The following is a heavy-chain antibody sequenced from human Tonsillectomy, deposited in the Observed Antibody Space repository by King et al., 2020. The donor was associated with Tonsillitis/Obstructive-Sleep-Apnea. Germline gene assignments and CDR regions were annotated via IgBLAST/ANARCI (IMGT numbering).Heavy chain of an antibody. D-gene: IGHD1-7*01. V-gene: IGHV3-49*04. CDR1: GFTFGDYA. CDR3: TKSPYDWNYARCFYSYMDV. J-gene: IGHJ6*03. CDR2: IRSKAYGGTT. Sequence: VQLVESGGGLVQPGRSLRLSCTASGFTFGDYAMTWVRQAPGKGLEWVGFIRSKAYGGTTVYAASVRGRFTISRDDSKSIAYLQMNSLKTEDSAVYFLTKSPYDWNYARCFYSYMDVWGRGTTLTVSS.